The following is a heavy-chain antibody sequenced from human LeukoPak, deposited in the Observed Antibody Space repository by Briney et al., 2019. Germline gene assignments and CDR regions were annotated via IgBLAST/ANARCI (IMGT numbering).Heavy chain of an antibody. CDR3: ARADFWSGYLLDY. J-gene: IGHJ4*02. V-gene: IGHV1-8*03. CDR2: MNPNSGNT. CDR1: GYTFTSYY. D-gene: IGHD3-3*01. Sequence: ASVKVSCKASGYTFTSYYMHWVRQATGQGLEWMGWMNPNSGNTGYAQKFQGRVTITRNTSISTAYMELSSLRSEDTAVYYCARADFWSGYLLDYWGQGTLVTVSS.